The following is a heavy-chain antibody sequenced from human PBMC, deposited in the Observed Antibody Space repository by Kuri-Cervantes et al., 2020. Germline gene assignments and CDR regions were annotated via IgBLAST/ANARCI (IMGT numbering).Heavy chain of an antibody. CDR1: GFTFSSYA. J-gene: IGHJ4*02. CDR2: ISGSGGST. D-gene: IGHD3-16*01. V-gene: IGHV3-23*01. CDR3: ASTILIQHRGFDQ. Sequence: GESLKISCAASGFTFSSYAMSWVRQAPGKGLEWVSVISGSGGSTYYADSVKGRFTISRDNAKNSLFLQMNSLRAEDTAVYYCASTILIQHRGFDQWGRGTLVTVSS.